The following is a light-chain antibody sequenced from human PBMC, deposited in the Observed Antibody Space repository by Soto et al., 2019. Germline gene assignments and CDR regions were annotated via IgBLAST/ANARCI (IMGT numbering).Light chain of an antibody. CDR3: QQYDSFPLT. CDR1: QSISSW. V-gene: IGKV1-5*01. CDR2: EAS. J-gene: IGKJ4*01. Sequence: DIQMTQSPSTLSASVGDRVTITCRASQSISSWLAWYQQKPGRAPNLLISEASSLNSEVPSRFSGSGSGTEFTLPISSLQPDDFATYNCQQYDSFPLTFGGGTKVEIK.